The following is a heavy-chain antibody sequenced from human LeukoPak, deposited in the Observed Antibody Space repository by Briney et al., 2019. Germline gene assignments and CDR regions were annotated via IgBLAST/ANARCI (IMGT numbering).Heavy chain of an antibody. CDR1: GGSISSSSYY. Sequence: SETLSLTCTVSGGSISSSSYYWGWIRQPPGKGLEWIGSIYYSGSTYYNPSLKSRVTISVDTSKNQFSLKLSSVTAADTAVYYCARHRRYCSSTSCQGYYFDYWGQGTLVTVSS. D-gene: IGHD2-2*01. V-gene: IGHV4-39*01. CDR3: ARHRRYCSSTSCQGYYFDY. CDR2: IYYSGST. J-gene: IGHJ4*02.